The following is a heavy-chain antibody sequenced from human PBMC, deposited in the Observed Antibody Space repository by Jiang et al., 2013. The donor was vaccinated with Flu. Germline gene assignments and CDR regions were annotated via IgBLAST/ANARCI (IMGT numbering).Heavy chain of an antibody. V-gene: IGHV5-51*01. CDR3: ARNGGNSGAAFDI. Sequence: SGYSFTSYWIGWVRQMPGKGLEWMGIIYPGDSDTRYSPSFQGQVTISADKSISTAYLQWSSLKASDTAMYYCARNGGNSGAAFDIWGQGTMVTVSS. D-gene: IGHD4-23*01. CDR1: GYSFTSYW. J-gene: IGHJ3*02. CDR2: IYPGDSDT.